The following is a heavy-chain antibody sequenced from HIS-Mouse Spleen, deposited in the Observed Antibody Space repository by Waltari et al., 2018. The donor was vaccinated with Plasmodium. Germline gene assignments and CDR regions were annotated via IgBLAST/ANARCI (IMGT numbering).Heavy chain of an antibody. D-gene: IGHD1-26*01. J-gene: IGHJ1*01. V-gene: IGHV3-30-3*01. CDR3: ARARYSGSYYGYFQH. CDR1: GFTFSSYP. CDR2: TSYDGSNK. Sequence: QVQLVESGGGVVQPGRSLRLSCAASGFTFSSYPMHWVRQAPGKGLEWLAVTSYDGSNKYYADSVKGRFTISRDNSKNTLYLQMNSLRAEDTAVFHCARARYSGSYYGYFQHWGQGTLVTVSS.